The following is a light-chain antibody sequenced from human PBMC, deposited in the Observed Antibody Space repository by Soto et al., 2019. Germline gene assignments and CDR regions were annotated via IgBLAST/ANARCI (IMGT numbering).Light chain of an antibody. CDR1: QGISNY. CDR3: QKYNSAPFN. J-gene: IGKJ3*01. CDR2: AAS. Sequence: DIQMTQSPSSLSASVGDRVTITCRASQGISNYLAWYQQKPVKVPKLLIYAASTLQSGVPSRFSGSGSGTDFTLTISSLQPEDVATYDCQKYNSAPFNFGPRTKVDIK. V-gene: IGKV1-27*01.